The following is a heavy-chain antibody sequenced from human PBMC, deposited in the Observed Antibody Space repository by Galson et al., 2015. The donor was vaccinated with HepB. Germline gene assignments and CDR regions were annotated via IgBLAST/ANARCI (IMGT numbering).Heavy chain of an antibody. D-gene: IGHD3-10*01. Sequence: SVKVSCKASGYTFTSYAMHWVRQAPGQRLEWMGWVNAGNGNTKYSQEFQGRVTITRDTSASTAYMELSSLRSEDTAVYYCARDLGVRGVNYFDYWGQGTLVTVSS. CDR2: VNAGNGNT. J-gene: IGHJ4*02. CDR1: GYTFTSYA. V-gene: IGHV1-3*01. CDR3: ARDLGVRGVNYFDY.